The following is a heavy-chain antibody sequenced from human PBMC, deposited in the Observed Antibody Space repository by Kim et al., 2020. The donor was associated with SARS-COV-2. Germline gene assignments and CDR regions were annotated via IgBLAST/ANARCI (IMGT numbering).Heavy chain of an antibody. CDR1: GFTFSSYA. J-gene: IGHJ4*02. Sequence: GGSLRLSCAASGFTFSSYAMSWVRQAPGKGLEWVSAISGSGGSTYYADSVKGRFTISRDNSKNTLYLQMNSLRAEDTAVYYCAKDYYYDSSGYYSPSGFDYWGQGTLVTVSS. V-gene: IGHV3-23*01. CDR3: AKDYYYDSSGYYSPSGFDY. D-gene: IGHD3-22*01. CDR2: ISGSGGST.